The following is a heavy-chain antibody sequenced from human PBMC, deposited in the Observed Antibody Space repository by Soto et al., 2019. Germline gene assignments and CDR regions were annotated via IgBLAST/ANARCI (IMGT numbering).Heavy chain of an antibody. D-gene: IGHD6-13*01. J-gene: IGHJ4*02. CDR1: GFTFSSYG. CDR3: AKDHSIAHFDY. Sequence: GGSLRLSCAASGFTFSSYGMHWFRQAPGKGLEWVAVISYDGSNKYYADSVKGRFTISRDNSKNTLYLQMNSLRAEDTAVYYCAKDHSIAHFDYWGQGTLVTVSS. V-gene: IGHV3-30*18. CDR2: ISYDGSNK.